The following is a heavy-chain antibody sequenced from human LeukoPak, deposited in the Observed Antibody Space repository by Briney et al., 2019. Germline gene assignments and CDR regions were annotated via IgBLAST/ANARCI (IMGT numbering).Heavy chain of an antibody. CDR2: IYPEDSDT. V-gene: IGHV5-51*01. CDR1: GYTFSSYW. CDR3: ARLSGLYSSSRSGSYFDY. Sequence: GESLKISCKGSGYTFSSYWIGWVRQMPGKDLEWMGIIYPEDSDTRYTPSFQGQVTISADKSITTAYLQWSSLKASDTAMYYCARLSGLYSSSRSGSYFDYWGLGTLVTVSS. D-gene: IGHD6-13*01. J-gene: IGHJ4*02.